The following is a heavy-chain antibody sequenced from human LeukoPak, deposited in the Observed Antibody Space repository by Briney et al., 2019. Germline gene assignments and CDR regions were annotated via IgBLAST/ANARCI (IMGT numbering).Heavy chain of an antibody. CDR3: ARCPPAVDSSGYYSFFDY. CDR1: GGSISSYY. J-gene: IGHJ4*02. CDR2: IYYSGST. V-gene: IGHV4-59*07. Sequence: SDTLSLTCTVSGGSISSYYWSWIRQPPGKGLEWIGYIYYSGSTNYNPSLTSRVTISVDTSKNQFSLKLSSVTAADTAVYYCARCPPAVDSSGYYSFFDYWGQGTLVTVSS. D-gene: IGHD3-22*01.